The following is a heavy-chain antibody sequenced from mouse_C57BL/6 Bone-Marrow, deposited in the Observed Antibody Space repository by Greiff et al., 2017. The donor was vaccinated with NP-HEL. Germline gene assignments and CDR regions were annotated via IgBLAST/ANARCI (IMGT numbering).Heavy chain of an antibody. Sequence: EVKVVESGGDLVKPGGSLKLSCAASGFTFSSYGMSWVRQTPDKRLEWVATISSGGSYTYYPDSVKGRFTISRDNAKNTLYLQMSSLKSEDTAMYYCARHPLITLDYWGQGTTLTVSS. D-gene: IGHD1-1*01. CDR1: GFTFSSYG. CDR3: ARHPLITLDY. CDR2: ISSGGSYT. V-gene: IGHV5-6*01. J-gene: IGHJ2*01.